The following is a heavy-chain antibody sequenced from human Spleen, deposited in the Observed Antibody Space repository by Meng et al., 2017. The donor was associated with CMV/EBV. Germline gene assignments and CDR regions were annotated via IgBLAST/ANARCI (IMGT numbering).Heavy chain of an antibody. CDR1: GFTFSSND. J-gene: IGHJ5*02. CDR2: MGTAGDT. D-gene: IGHD2-2*01. V-gene: IGHV3-13*01. Sequence: GESLKISCAASGFTFSSNDMHWVRQTTGKGLEWVSAMGTAGDTYYPGSVKGRFTISRENAKNSFYLQMNSLRAGDTAVYYCARDQSLVPADPYNWFDPWGQGTLVTVSS. CDR3: ARDQSLVPADPYNWFDP.